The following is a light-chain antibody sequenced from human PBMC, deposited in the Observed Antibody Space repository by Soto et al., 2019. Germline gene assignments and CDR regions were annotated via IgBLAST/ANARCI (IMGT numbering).Light chain of an antibody. Sequence: EIVLTQSPATLSLSPGERATLSCRASQSVSSYLAWYQQKPGQAPRLHIYDASSRATGIPARFSGSGSGTDFTLTISSLEPEDFAFYYCQQRSTWLTFGGGTKVDIK. CDR2: DAS. J-gene: IGKJ4*01. V-gene: IGKV3-11*01. CDR1: QSVSSY. CDR3: QQRSTWLT.